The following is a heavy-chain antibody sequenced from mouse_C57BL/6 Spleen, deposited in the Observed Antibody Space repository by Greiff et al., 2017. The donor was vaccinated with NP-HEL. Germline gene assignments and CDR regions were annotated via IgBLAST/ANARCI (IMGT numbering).Heavy chain of an antibody. CDR3: ARFGTTVVASYWYFDV. D-gene: IGHD1-1*01. J-gene: IGHJ1*03. CDR1: GYSFTDYN. Sequence: VHVKQSGPELVKPGASVKISCKASGYSFTDYNMNWVKQSNGKSLEWIGVINPNYGTTSYNQKFKGKATLTVDQSSSTAYMQLNSLTSEDSAVYYCARFGTTVVASYWYFDVWGTGTTVTVSS. CDR2: INPNYGTT. V-gene: IGHV1-39*01.